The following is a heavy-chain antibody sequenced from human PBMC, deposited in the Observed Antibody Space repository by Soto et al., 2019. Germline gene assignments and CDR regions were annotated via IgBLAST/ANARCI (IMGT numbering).Heavy chain of an antibody. CDR2: IYHSGAT. CDR3: AREMSYYFDS. CDR1: GDSISRDGFS. J-gene: IGHJ4*02. V-gene: IGHV4-30-2*01. Sequence: QLQLQESGSGLVKPSQTLVLTCTVSGDSISRDGFSWSWIRQPPGKGLEWIGYIYHSGATYYNPSLRSRVATSVDKSKNRFSLSLASVTAADTAVYYCAREMSYYFDSWGQGTLVTVSS.